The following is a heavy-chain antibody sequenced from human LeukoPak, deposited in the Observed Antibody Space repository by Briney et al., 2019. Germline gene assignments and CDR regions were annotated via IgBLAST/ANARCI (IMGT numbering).Heavy chain of an antibody. J-gene: IGHJ4*02. V-gene: IGHV3-23*01. D-gene: IGHD3-16*01. CDR3: APISGWGTYPLDH. CDR2: ISVDGGRT. CDR1: GFSFSTYT. Sequence: GGSLRLSCATSGFSFSTYTMSWVRQAPGKGLEWISSISVDGGRTTYADSVQGRLTISRDNSKNTLYLQMNSLRVDDTAVYYCAPISGWGTYPLDHWGQGPLVTVSS.